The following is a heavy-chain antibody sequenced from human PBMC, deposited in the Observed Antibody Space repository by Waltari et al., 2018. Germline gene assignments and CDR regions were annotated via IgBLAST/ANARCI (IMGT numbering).Heavy chain of an antibody. J-gene: IGHJ3*02. CDR3: ARGNDYGSGSYYSHDAFDI. Sequence: QVQLVQSGAEVKKPGASVKVSCKASGYTFTGYYMHWVRQAPGQGLEGMGWINPNSGGTNYAQKCQGRVTMTRDTSISTAYMELSRLRSDDTAVYYCARGNDYGSGSYYSHDAFDIWGQGTMVTVSS. CDR2: INPNSGGT. CDR1: GYTFTGYY. V-gene: IGHV1-2*02. D-gene: IGHD3-10*01.